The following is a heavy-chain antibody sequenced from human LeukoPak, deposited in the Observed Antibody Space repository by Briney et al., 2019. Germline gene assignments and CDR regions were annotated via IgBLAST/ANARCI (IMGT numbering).Heavy chain of an antibody. CDR2: ISGGGGTT. V-gene: IGHV3-23*01. Sequence: AGGSLRLSCAASGFTFSIYAMSWVRQAPGKGLEWVSTISGGGGTTYYADSVKGRFTISRDNSKNTLYLQMNSLRAEDTAVYYCAKVPYDYVWAPFDYWGQGTLVTVSS. CDR1: GFTFSIYA. CDR3: AKVPYDYVWAPFDY. D-gene: IGHD3-16*01. J-gene: IGHJ4*02.